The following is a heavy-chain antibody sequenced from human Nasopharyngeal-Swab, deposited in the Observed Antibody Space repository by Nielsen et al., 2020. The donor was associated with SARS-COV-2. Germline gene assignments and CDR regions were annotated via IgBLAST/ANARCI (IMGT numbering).Heavy chain of an antibody. V-gene: IGHV3-23*01. Sequence: GESLKISCAASGFTFSDYYMSWVRQAPGKGLEWVSAISYTGGRTYYADSVKGRFTISRDNSNSTLYLQMISLRPEDTAIYYCAKGDESSGIFDYWGQGTLVTVSS. J-gene: IGHJ4*02. CDR1: GFTFSDYY. CDR2: ISYTGGRT. D-gene: IGHD3-22*01. CDR3: AKGDESSGIFDY.